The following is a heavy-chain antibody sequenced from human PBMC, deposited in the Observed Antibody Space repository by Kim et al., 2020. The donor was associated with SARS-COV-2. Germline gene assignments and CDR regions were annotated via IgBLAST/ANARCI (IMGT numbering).Heavy chain of an antibody. CDR2: T. V-gene: IGHV3-74*01. CDR3: ATGNNWSFDY. Sequence: TDYADSLKGRFTVSRDNAKNTLYLQLSTLRAEDTAVYYCATGNNWSFDYWGPGTLVTVSS. J-gene: IGHJ4*02. D-gene: IGHD1-1*01.